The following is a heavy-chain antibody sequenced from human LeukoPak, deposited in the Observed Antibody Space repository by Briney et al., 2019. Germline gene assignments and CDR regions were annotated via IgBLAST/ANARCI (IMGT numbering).Heavy chain of an antibody. V-gene: IGHV3-23*01. CDR3: AKDLAAYSSGFDY. D-gene: IGHD3-22*01. Sequence: PGGSLRLSCAASGFTFSNYAMTWVRQAPGKGLEWVSDISGSGGSTYYADSVKGRFTISRDNSKNTLYLQMNSLRAEDTAVYYCAKDLAAYSSGFDYWGRGTLVTVSS. CDR2: ISGSGGST. J-gene: IGHJ4*02. CDR1: GFTFSNYA.